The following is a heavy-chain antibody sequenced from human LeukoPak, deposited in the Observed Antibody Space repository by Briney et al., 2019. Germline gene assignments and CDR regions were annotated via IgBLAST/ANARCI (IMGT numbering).Heavy chain of an antibody. CDR1: GFTFSSYA. J-gene: IGHJ4*02. CDR3: ARGSTYYYDSSGYYGYHDY. V-gene: IGHV3-64*01. Sequence: GGSLRLSCAASGFTFSSYAMPWVRQAPGKGLEYVSAISSNGGSTYYANSVKGRFTISRDNSKNTLYLQMGSLGAEDMAVYYCARGSTYYYDSSGYYGYHDYWGQGTLVTVSS. D-gene: IGHD3-22*01. CDR2: ISSNGGST.